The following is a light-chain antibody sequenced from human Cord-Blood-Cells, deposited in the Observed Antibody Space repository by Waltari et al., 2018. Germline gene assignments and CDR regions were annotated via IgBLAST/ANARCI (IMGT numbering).Light chain of an antibody. CDR3: QKYNNWLT. J-gene: IGKJ4*01. CDR2: GAS. CDR1: QSVGSN. V-gene: IGKV3-15*01. Sequence: EIVMTQSPATLSVSPGERATLSCRASQSVGSNLAGYQQKPGQPPRLLVYGASTRATGIPARFSGSGSGAAFTLTISSLQSEDFAVYYCQKYNNWLTFGGGTKVEIK.